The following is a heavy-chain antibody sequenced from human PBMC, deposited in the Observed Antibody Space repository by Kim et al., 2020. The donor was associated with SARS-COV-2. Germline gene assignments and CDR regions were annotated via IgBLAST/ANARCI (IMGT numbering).Heavy chain of an antibody. J-gene: IGHJ4*02. CDR1: GFTFSSYG. CDR3: AGGSGSYLPEWYFDY. D-gene: IGHD3-10*01. CDR2: ISYDGSNK. V-gene: IGHV3-33*05. Sequence: GGSLRLSCAASGFTFSSYGMHWVRQAPGKGLEWVAVISYDGSNKYYADSVKGRFTISRDNSKNTLYLQMNSLRAEDTAVYYCAGGSGSYLPEWYFDYWGQGTLVTVSS.